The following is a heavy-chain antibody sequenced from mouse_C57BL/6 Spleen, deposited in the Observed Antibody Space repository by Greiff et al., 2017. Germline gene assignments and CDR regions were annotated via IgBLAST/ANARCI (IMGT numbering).Heavy chain of an antibody. J-gene: IGHJ2*01. V-gene: IGHV1-18*01. CDR2: INPNNGDT. CDR3: ARARLRAFFAY. CDR1: GYTFTDYN. D-gene: IGHD2-2*01. Sequence: VQLQQSGPELVKPGASVKIPCKASGYTFTDYNMDWVKQSHGKSLEWIGDINPNNGDTNYNQKFKGKATLTVDKSSSTAYMERRRLTSEDTAVYSCARARLRAFFAYWGQGTPLTVSS.